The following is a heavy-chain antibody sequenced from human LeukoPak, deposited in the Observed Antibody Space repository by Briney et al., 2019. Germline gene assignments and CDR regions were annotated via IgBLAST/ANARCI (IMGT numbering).Heavy chain of an antibody. D-gene: IGHD2-2*01. Sequence: SVKVSCKASGGTFSSYAISWVRQAPGQGLEWMGRIIPIFGIANYAQKFQGRVTITRDTSASTAYMELNSLRSEDTAVYYCARAYCSSTSCYSPFDYWGQGTLVTVSS. CDR3: ARAYCSSTSCYSPFDY. CDR2: IIPIFGIA. V-gene: IGHV1-69*04. CDR1: GGTFSSYA. J-gene: IGHJ4*02.